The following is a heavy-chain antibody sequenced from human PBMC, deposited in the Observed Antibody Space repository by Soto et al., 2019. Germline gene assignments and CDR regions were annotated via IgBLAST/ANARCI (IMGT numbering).Heavy chain of an antibody. CDR2: ISPYNGNT. CDR3: ARDQTKWLTDAFDI. CDR1: GYTFISYG. V-gene: IGHV1-18*01. Sequence: HVQLVQSGAEVKKPGASLKVSCKASGYTFISYGVSWVRQAPGQGLERLGWISPYNGNTNYAQKFQGRITMTTDTSTSTVYMDLRSLRTDDTAVYYCARDQTKWLTDAFDIWGQGTMVVVSS. J-gene: IGHJ3*02. D-gene: IGHD5-12*01.